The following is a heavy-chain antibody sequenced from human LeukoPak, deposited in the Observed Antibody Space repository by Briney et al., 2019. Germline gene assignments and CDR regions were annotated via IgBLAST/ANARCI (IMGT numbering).Heavy chain of an antibody. Sequence: PGGSLRLSCAASGFTFSTYWMSWVRQAPGKGLESVANINQDESEKYYVDSVKGRFTISRDNAKNSLYLQMNSLRAEDTAVYYCARVRVSSYYGMDIWGQGATVTVSS. CDR1: GFTFSTYW. CDR3: ARVRVSSYYGMDI. CDR2: INQDESEK. J-gene: IGHJ6*02. D-gene: IGHD2/OR15-2a*01. V-gene: IGHV3-7*05.